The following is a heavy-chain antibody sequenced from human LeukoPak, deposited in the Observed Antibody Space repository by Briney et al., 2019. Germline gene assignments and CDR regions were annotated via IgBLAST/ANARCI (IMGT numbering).Heavy chain of an antibody. Sequence: GGSLRLSCAASRFTVSSNYMSWVRQAPGKGLEWVSVIYSGGSTYYADSVKGRFTISRDNSKNTLYLQMNSLRAEDTAVYYCAKEARGSYAGAFDIWGQGTMVTVSS. CDR3: AKEARGSYAGAFDI. CDR2: IYSGGST. J-gene: IGHJ3*02. V-gene: IGHV3-66*01. D-gene: IGHD1-26*01. CDR1: RFTVSSNY.